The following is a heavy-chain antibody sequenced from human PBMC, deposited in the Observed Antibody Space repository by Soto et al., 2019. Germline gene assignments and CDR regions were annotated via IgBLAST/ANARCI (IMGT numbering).Heavy chain of an antibody. CDR3: ARLGGYCSSTSCYGYYGMDV. CDR2: MYYSGTT. CDR1: GGSISSSSYF. V-gene: IGHV4-39*01. D-gene: IGHD2-2*01. J-gene: IGHJ6*02. Sequence: SETLSLTCTVSGGSISSSSYFWGWIRQPPGKGLEWIGSMYYSGTTYYNPSLKSRVTISVDTSKNQFSLKVTSVTAADTAIYYCARLGGYCSSTSCYGYYGMDVWGQGTTVTVSS.